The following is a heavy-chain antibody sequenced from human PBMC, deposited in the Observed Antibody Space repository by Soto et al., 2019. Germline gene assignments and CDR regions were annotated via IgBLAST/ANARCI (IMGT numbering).Heavy chain of an antibody. J-gene: IGHJ6*02. CDR3: AKATTPLSYYYGMDV. D-gene: IGHD1-7*01. Sequence: GGSLRLSCAASGFTFSSYAMTWVRQAPGKGLEWVAVISYDGSNKYYADSVKGRFTISRDNSKNTLYLQMNSLRAEDTAVYYWAKATTPLSYYYGMDVWGQGTTVTVSS. V-gene: IGHV3-30*18. CDR1: GFTFSSYA. CDR2: ISYDGSNK.